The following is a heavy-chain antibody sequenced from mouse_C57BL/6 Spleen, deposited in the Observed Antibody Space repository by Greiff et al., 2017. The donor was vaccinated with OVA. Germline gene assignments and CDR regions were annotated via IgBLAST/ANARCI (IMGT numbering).Heavy chain of an antibody. Sequence: QVQLQQPGAELVRPGSSVKLSCKASGYTFTSYWMHWVKQRPIQGLEWIGNIDPSDSETHYNQKFKDKATLTVDKSSSTAYMQLSSLTSEDSAVYYCATTVAPYYYAMDYWGQGTSVTVSS. CDR1: GYTFTSYW. D-gene: IGHD1-1*01. CDR3: ATTVAPYYYAMDY. J-gene: IGHJ4*01. V-gene: IGHV1-52*01. CDR2: IDPSDSET.